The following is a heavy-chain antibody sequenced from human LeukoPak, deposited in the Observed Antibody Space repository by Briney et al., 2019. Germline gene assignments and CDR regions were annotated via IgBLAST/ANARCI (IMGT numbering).Heavy chain of an antibody. D-gene: IGHD4-17*01. CDR2: INHGGSAT. CDR3: VKESPYAPSRYFYMDV. CDR1: GFTFGAHA. Sequence: PGRSLRLSCAASGFTFGAHAMSWVRQAPGKGLEWVSAINHGGSATYYADSVKGRFSISRDNSKNTLYLQMNSLKVEDTALYYCVKESPYAPSRYFYMDVWGQGTTVTVSS. J-gene: IGHJ6*03. V-gene: IGHV3-23*01.